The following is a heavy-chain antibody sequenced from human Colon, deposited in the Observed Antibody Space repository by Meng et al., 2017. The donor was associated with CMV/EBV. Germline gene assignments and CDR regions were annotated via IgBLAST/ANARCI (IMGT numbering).Heavy chain of an antibody. CDR1: GGTFNSYT. CDR3: ARGSIRSGQVLLHFDS. V-gene: IGHV1-69*08. Sequence: SVKVSCKVSGGTFNSYTFSWVRQAPGQGLEWVGRIIPMFGAETSAEKFQGRVSITADKSTSTAYMELSSLRSDDTAVYYYARGSIRSGQVLLHFDSWGQGTPVTVSS. CDR2: IIPMFGAE. D-gene: IGHD2-15*01. J-gene: IGHJ4*02.